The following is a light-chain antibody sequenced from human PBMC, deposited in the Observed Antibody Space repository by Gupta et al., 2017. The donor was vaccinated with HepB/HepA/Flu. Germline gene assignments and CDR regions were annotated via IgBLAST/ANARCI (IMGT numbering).Light chain of an antibody. CDR3: QQYHSPPYT. Sequence: DIVMTQSPDSLAVSLGAWATINCKSSQSVLYSSNNKNYLAWYQQKPGQPPKLLIYWASTRESGVPDRFSGSGSGTDFTLTISSLQAEDVAVYYCQQYHSPPYTFGQGTKLEIK. J-gene: IGKJ2*01. CDR1: QSVLYSSNNKNY. CDR2: WAS. V-gene: IGKV4-1*01.